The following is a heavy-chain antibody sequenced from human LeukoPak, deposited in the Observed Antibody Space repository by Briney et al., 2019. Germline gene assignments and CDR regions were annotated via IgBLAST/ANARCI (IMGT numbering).Heavy chain of an antibody. CDR1: GFTFGSYG. J-gene: IGHJ4*02. V-gene: IGHV3-33*01. CDR3: ARDYYDSSGYQSPFDY. Sequence: GGSLRLSCAASGFTFGSYGMHWVRQAPGRGLEWVAVIWYDGSNKYYADSVKGRFTISRDNSKNTLYLQMNSLRAEDTAVYYCARDYYDSSGYQSPFDYWGQGTLVTVSS. CDR2: IWYDGSNK. D-gene: IGHD3-22*01.